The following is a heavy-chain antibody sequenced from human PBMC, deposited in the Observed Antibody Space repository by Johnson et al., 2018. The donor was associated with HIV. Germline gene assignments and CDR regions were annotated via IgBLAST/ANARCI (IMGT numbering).Heavy chain of an antibody. V-gene: IGHV3-13*01. Sequence: VQVVESGGGLVQPGGSLRLSCAASGFTFSSYDMHWVRQATGKGLEWVSAIGTAGDTYYPGSVKGRFTISRENAKNSLYLQMNSLRAGDTAVYYCARPDRVNSIVVVPAGAFDIWGQGTMVTVSS. CDR3: ARPDRVNSIVVVPAGAFDI. CDR2: IGTAGDT. CDR1: GFTFSSYD. J-gene: IGHJ3*02. D-gene: IGHD2-2*01.